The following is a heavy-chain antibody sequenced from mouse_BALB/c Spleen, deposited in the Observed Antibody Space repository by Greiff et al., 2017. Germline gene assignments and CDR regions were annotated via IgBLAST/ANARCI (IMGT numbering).Heavy chain of an antibody. CDR2: ISNLAYSI. CDR1: GFTFSDYG. CDR3: ARDSLDY. V-gene: IGHV5-15*02. Sequence: EVKLMESGGGLVQPGGSRKLSCAASGFTFSDYGMAWVRQAPGKGPEWVAVISNLAYSIYYADTVTGRFTISRENAKNTLYLEMSSLRSEDTAMYYCARDSLDYWGQGTSVTVSS. J-gene: IGHJ4*01.